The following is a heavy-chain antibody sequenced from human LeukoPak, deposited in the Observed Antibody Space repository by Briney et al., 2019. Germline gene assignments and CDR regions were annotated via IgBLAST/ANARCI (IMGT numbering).Heavy chain of an antibody. CDR3: ARYYYDSSGYYHHWEFDY. V-gene: IGHV4-59*01. Sequence: SETLSLTCTVSGGSISSYYWSWIRQPPGKGLEWIGYIYYSGSTNYNPSLKSRVTISVDTSKNQFSLKLSSVTAADTAVYYCARYYYDSSGYYHHWEFDYWGQGTLVTVSS. CDR1: GGSISSYY. J-gene: IGHJ4*02. D-gene: IGHD3-22*01. CDR2: IYYSGST.